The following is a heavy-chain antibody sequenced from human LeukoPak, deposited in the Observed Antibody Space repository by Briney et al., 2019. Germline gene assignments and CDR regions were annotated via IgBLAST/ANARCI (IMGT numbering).Heavy chain of an antibody. CDR3: ARDQGSVYYDSSGYPYYYYYMDV. J-gene: IGHJ6*03. CDR2: LYSGGSK. Sequence: GGSLRLSCAASGFTVSSNYMSWVRQAPGKGLEWVSVLYSGGSKYYADSVKGRFTIYRDNSKNTLYLQIKSLRAEDTAVYYCARDQGSVYYDSSGYPYYYYYMDVWGKGTTVTVSS. V-gene: IGHV3-53*01. D-gene: IGHD3-22*01. CDR1: GFTVSSNY.